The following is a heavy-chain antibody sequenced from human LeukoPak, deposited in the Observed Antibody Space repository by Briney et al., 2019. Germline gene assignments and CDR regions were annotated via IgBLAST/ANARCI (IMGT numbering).Heavy chain of an antibody. J-gene: IGHJ4*02. D-gene: IGHD2-2*02. V-gene: IGHV3-23*01. CDR2: ISGSGGST. Sequence: GGSLRLSCAASGFTFSSYAMSWVRQAPGKGLEWVSAISGSGGSTYYADSVKGRFTISRDNSKNTLYLQMNSLRAEDTAVYYCAKDRVRYCSSTSCYTTYFDYWGQGTLVTVSS. CDR1: GFTFSSYA. CDR3: AKDRVRYCSSTSCYTTYFDY.